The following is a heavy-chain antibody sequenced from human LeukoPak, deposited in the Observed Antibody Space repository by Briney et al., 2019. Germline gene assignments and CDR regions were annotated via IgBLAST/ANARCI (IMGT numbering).Heavy chain of an antibody. V-gene: IGHV3-21*01. J-gene: IGHJ3*02. CDR1: GSTFSSYS. D-gene: IGHD6-13*01. CDR2: ISSSSSYI. Sequence: TGGSLRLSCAASGSTFSSYSMNWVRQAPGKGLEWVSSISSSSSYIYYADSVKGRFTISRDNAKNSLYLQMNSLRAEDTAVYYCARDPYLAAGDAFDIWGQGTMVTVSS. CDR3: ARDPYLAAGDAFDI.